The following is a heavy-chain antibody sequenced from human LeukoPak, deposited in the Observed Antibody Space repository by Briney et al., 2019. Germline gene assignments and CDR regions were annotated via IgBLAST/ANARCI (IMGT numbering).Heavy chain of an antibody. Sequence: GGSLRLSCAASGLTFSSYDMHWVRQATGKGLEWVSAIGTAGDTYYPGSVKGRFTISRDNAKNSLYLQMNSLRAEDTAVYYCARVGIVVVPAAIRPLDYWGQGTLVTVSS. CDR2: IGTAGDT. CDR3: ARVGIVVVPAAIRPLDY. J-gene: IGHJ4*02. V-gene: IGHV3-13*01. CDR1: GLTFSSYD. D-gene: IGHD2-2*02.